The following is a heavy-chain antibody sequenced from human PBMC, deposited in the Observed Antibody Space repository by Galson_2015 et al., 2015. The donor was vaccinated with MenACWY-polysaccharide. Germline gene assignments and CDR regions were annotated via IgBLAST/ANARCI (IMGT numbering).Heavy chain of an antibody. J-gene: IGHJ4*02. Sequence: SLRLSCAASGFTFSNYDLDWVRQPPGKGLEWVCRTRDKARSYTTAYAASVKGRFTISKDDSKNSVYLQMNSLSNEDTAVFYCDGGRSGNNGSPFYWGQGTLVTVSS. CDR1: GFTFSNYD. D-gene: IGHD1/OR15-1a*01. CDR3: DGGRSGNNGSPFY. V-gene: IGHV3-72*01. CDR2: TRDKARSYTT.